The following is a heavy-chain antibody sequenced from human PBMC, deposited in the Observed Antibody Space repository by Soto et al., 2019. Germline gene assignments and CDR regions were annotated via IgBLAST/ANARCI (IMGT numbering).Heavy chain of an antibody. CDR1: GYTFTSYG. D-gene: IGHD4-17*01. CDR3: ARVFLLYGDYGRDFDL. J-gene: IGHJ2*01. CDR2: ISAYNGNT. Sequence: QVQLVQSGAEVKKPGASVKVSCKASGYTFTSYGISWVRQAPGQGLEWMGWISAYNGNTNYAQKLQGRVTMTTDTSTSTAYMELRSLRADDTAVYYCARVFLLYGDYGRDFDLWGRGTLVTVSS. V-gene: IGHV1-18*01.